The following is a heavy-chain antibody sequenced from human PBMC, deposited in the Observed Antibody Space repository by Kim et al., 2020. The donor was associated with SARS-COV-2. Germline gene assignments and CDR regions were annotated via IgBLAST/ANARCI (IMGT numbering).Heavy chain of an antibody. CDR3: ARWRGVVVAALQH. CDR2: ISSSSSYT. J-gene: IGHJ1*01. CDR1: GFTFSDYY. V-gene: IGHV3-11*03. D-gene: IGHD2-15*01. Sequence: GGSLRLSCAASGFTFSDYYMSWIRQAPGKGLEWVSYISSSSSYTNYADSVKGRFTISRDNAKNSLYLQMNSLRAEDTAVYYCARWRGVVVAALQHWGQGTLVTVSS.